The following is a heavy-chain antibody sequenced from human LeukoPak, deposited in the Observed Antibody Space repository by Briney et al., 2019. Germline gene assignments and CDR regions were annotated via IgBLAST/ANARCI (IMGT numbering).Heavy chain of an antibody. V-gene: IGHV1-69*05. CDR2: IIPIFGTA. CDR1: GYTFTGYY. J-gene: IGHJ6*03. CDR3: ASSGRYSSSWRPWYYYYYMDV. D-gene: IGHD6-13*01. Sequence: SVKVSCKASGYTFTGYYMHWVRQAPGQGLEWMGGIIPIFGTANYAQKFQGRVTITTDESTSTAYMELSSLRSEDTAVYYCASSGRYSSSWRPWYYYYYMDVWGKGTTVTVSS.